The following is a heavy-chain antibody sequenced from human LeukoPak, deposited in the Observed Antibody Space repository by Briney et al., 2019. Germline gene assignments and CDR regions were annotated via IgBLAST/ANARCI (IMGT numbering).Heavy chain of an antibody. D-gene: IGHD2-15*01. CDR1: GGSISSYY. J-gene: IGHJ5*02. CDR3: ARSYCSGGSCYSGWFDP. V-gene: IGHV4-59*01. Sequence: PSETLSLTCTVSGGSISSYYCSWIRQPPGKGLEWIGYVYYSGSTNYNPSLKSRVTISVDTSRNQFSLRLSSVTAADTAVYYCARSYCSGGSCYSGWFDPWGQGTLVTVSS. CDR2: VYYSGST.